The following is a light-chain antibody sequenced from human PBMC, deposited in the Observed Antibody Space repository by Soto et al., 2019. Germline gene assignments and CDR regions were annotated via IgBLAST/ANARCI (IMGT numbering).Light chain of an antibody. J-gene: IGKJ4*01. CDR3: QNYSKWPLVA. V-gene: IGKV3-20*01. Sequence: EIVLTQSPGTVSLSPGERATLSCRASQSVYNNYIAWYQQSPGQAPRVLIYGASTRATGTPDRFSGSGSGTEFTLTISSLQTEDFAVYYCQNYSKWPLVAFGGGTKVDIK. CDR2: GAS. CDR1: QSVYNNY.